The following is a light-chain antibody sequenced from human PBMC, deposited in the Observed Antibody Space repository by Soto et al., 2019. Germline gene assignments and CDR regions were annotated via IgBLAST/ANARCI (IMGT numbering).Light chain of an antibody. CDR3: QQYGSSPCT. CDR2: VAT. Sequence: EIVLTQSPGTLSSSPGERATISCRASQSASSTYVAWYQQKPGQAPLLLLYVATTRATGIPNRSSGSGSGTDFTLTISRLEPEDFAVYFCQQYGSSPCTFGQGTKLEIK. V-gene: IGKV3-20*01. J-gene: IGKJ2*02. CDR1: QSASSTY.